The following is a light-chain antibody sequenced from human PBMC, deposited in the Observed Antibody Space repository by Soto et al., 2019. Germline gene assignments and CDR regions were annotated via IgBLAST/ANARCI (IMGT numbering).Light chain of an antibody. V-gene: IGKV3-11*01. Sequence: EIVLTPSPATLSLSPGERATLSCRTTESVSTYLAWYQQKPGRAPRLLIYDASKRATGIPARFSGSGSGTGFTLTISSLEPEDFAVYYCQQRSKWPITFGQGTRLEIK. CDR1: ESVSTY. CDR3: QQRSKWPIT. J-gene: IGKJ5*01. CDR2: DAS.